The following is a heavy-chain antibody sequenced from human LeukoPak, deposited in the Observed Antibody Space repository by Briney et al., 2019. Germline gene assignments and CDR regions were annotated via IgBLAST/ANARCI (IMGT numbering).Heavy chain of an antibody. D-gene: IGHD3-10*01. CDR2: IYNSGST. V-gene: IGHV4-39*01. Sequence: PSETLSLTCTVSGGSISSRSYYWGWIRQPPGKGLEWIGSIYNSGSTYYNPSLKSRVTISVDTSKNQFSLKLSSVTAADTAVYYCARGMLGEGFGELPFDYWGQGILVTVSS. CDR3: ARGMLGEGFGELPFDY. CDR1: GGSISSRSYY. J-gene: IGHJ4*02.